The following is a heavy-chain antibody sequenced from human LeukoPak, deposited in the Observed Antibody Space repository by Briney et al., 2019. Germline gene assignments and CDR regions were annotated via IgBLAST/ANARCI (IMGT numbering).Heavy chain of an antibody. V-gene: IGHV4-4*07. CDR1: GGSFSSYY. CDR3: AREEAGALMDV. Sequence: PSETLSLTCTVSGGSFSSYYWSWIRRPAGKGLEWIGRIYTSGSTNYNPSLTSRVTMSVDTSKNQFSLKLSSVTAADTAVYYCAREEAGALMDVWGKGTTVTVSS. J-gene: IGHJ6*03. D-gene: IGHD3-10*01. CDR2: IYTSGST.